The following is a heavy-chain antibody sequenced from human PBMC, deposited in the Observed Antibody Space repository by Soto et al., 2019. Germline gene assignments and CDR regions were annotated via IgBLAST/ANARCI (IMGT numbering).Heavy chain of an antibody. Sequence: PSETLSLTCTVSGGSVSSGSYYWTWIRQPPGRGLEWIGYTFHSGRTNYNPSLKSRVTILVDTSRNRFSLRLSSVTAADSAVYYCARALSNSNGMGVWGQGTTVTSP. D-gene: IGHD2-2*01. V-gene: IGHV4-61*01. CDR1: GGSVSSGSYY. CDR3: ARALSNSNGMGV. J-gene: IGHJ6*02. CDR2: TFHSGRT.